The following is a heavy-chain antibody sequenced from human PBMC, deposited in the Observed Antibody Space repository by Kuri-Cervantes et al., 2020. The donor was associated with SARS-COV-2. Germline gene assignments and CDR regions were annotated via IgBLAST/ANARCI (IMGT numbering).Heavy chain of an antibody. CDR3: ATLSQWLGFSDAFDI. V-gene: IGHV3-30*02. Sequence: GGSLRLSCAASGFTFSSYGMHWVRQAPGKGLEWVAFIRYDGSNKYYADSVKGRFTISRDNSKNTLYLQMNSLRAEDTAVYYCATLSQWLGFSDAFDIWGQGTRVTVSS. CDR2: IRYDGSNK. J-gene: IGHJ3*02. CDR1: GFTFSSYG. D-gene: IGHD6-19*01.